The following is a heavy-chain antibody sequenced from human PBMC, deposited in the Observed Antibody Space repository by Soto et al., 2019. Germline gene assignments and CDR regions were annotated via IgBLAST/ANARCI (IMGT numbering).Heavy chain of an antibody. Sequence: EVQLLESGGGLVQPGGSLRLSCAASGFTFSSYAMSWVRQAPGKGLEWVSAISGSGGSTYYADSVKGRFTISRDNSKNTLYLQMNSLRADDTAVYYCAKVVRIQLWSDYFDYWGQGTLVTVSS. V-gene: IGHV3-23*01. CDR2: ISGSGGST. CDR1: GFTFSSYA. D-gene: IGHD5-18*01. J-gene: IGHJ4*02. CDR3: AKVVRIQLWSDYFDY.